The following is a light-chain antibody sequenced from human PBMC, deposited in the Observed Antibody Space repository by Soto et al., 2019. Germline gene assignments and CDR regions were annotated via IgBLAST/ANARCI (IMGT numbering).Light chain of an antibody. Sequence: QSAQTQPASVSGSPGQSITISCTGTSSDVGGYNFVSWYQQHPGEAPKLIIYEVSNRPSGVSYRFSASKSGNTASLTISGLQAEDEADYYCSSYTTGSPYVFGGGTKVTVL. V-gene: IGLV2-14*01. J-gene: IGLJ1*01. CDR3: SSYTTGSPYV. CDR2: EVS. CDR1: SSDVGGYNF.